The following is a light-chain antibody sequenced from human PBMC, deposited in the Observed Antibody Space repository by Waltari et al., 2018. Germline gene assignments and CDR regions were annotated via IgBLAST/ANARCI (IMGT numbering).Light chain of an antibody. CDR1: QSISQY. V-gene: IGKV3-20*01. J-gene: IGKJ1*01. CDR3: QHYESLPVT. CDR2: HAS. Sequence: EIVLTQSPGTLSLSPGERATLSCRASQSISQYLAWYKQKPGQAPRLLIYHASSRAAGIPCRFRGSGSGTDFSLTLSRLEPVDFAVYYCQHYESLPVTFGQWTKVEIK.